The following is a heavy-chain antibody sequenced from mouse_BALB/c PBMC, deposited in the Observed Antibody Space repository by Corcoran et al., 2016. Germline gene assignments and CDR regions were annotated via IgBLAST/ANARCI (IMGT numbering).Heavy chain of an antibody. Sequence: EVQLQQSGPELVKSGASVKMSCKESGYTFTSYVMHWVKQKPGQGLEWIGYINPYNDGTKYNEKFKGKATLTSDKSSSTAYMELSSLTSEDSAVYYCARLYPGIAMDYWGQGTSVTVSS. CDR1: GYTFTSYV. CDR3: ARLYPGIAMDY. J-gene: IGHJ4*01. CDR2: INPYNDGT. V-gene: IGHV1S136*01.